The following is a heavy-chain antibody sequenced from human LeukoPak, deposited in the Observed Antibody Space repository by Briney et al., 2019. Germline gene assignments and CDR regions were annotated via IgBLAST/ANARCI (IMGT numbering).Heavy chain of an antibody. Sequence: SETLSLTCTVPSGSINSDGYYWSWIRQPAGKGLEWIGRVYSTGSANYSPSLESRVIISIDTFKNQFFLRLSSVTAADTAVYYCARVYRRDGYNYDGFDIWGQGTMVTVS. D-gene: IGHD5-24*01. CDR2: VYSTGSA. J-gene: IGHJ3*02. CDR3: ARVYRRDGYNYDGFDI. V-gene: IGHV4-61*02. CDR1: SGSINSDGYY.